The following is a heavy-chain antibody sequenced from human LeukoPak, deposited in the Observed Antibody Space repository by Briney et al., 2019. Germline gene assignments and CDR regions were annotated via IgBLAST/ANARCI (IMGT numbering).Heavy chain of an antibody. CDR3: ARDRGTWDAFDI. J-gene: IGHJ3*02. CDR2: ISSRGGTI. Sequence: GGSLRLSCAASGFNFSDYYMSWIRQAPGKGLEWVSYISSRGGTIYYADSVKGRFTISRDNAKNSLYLQMNSLRAEDTAVYYCARDRGTWDAFDIWGQGTMVTVSS. V-gene: IGHV3-11*01. CDR1: GFNFSDYY. D-gene: IGHD1-7*01.